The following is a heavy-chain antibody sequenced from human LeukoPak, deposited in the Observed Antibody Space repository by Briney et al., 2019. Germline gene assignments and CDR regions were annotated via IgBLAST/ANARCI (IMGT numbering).Heavy chain of an antibody. V-gene: IGHV3-74*01. Sequence: GRSRRLSWAAAGFPFSSYAMYWVRQAPGEVLVWVARVHGAGYSISYADSGRGRFTISRDNAKDTLYLHMNSLRPEDTAVYYCAGAQVGAPTDFWGQGTLVTVSS. J-gene: IGHJ4*02. CDR2: VHGAGYSI. CDR3: AGAQVGAPTDF. D-gene: IGHD1-26*01. CDR1: GFPFSSYA.